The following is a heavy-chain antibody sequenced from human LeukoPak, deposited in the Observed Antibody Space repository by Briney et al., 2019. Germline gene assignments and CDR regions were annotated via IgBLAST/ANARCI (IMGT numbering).Heavy chain of an antibody. D-gene: IGHD3-22*01. Sequence: PSETLSLTCTVSGGSISPYYWSWIRQPPGKGLEWIGYIYYSGTTNYNPSLQSRVTISVATSKNQFSLKLSSVTAADTALYYCARDRASAGGYDYWGQGTLVTVSS. V-gene: IGHV4-59*01. CDR2: IYYSGTT. CDR3: ARDRASAGGYDY. CDR1: GGSISPYY. J-gene: IGHJ4*02.